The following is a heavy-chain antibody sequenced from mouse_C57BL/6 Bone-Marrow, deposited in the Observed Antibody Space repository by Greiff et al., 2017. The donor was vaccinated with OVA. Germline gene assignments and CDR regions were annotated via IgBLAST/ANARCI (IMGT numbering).Heavy chain of an antibody. D-gene: IGHD2-4*01. CDR3: ARWAGLRRSFDY. V-gene: IGHV1-63*01. J-gene: IGHJ2*01. CDR2: IYPGGGYT. CDR1: GYTFTNYW. Sequence: QVHVKQSGAELVRPGTSVKMSCKASGYTFTNYWIGWAKQRPGHGLEWIGDIYPGGGYTNYNEKFKGKATLTADKSSSTAYMQFSSLTSEDSAIYYCARWAGLRRSFDYWGQGTTLTVSS.